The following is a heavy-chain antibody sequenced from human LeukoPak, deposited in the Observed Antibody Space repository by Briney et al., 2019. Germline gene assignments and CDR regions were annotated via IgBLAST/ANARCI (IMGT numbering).Heavy chain of an antibody. Sequence: GGSLRLSCAASGFTFSSYTMNWVRQAPGKGLEWVSSIGSGSSYIYYAASVKGRFSISRDNAKNSLYLQLSSLRVEDTAVYYCARARGSCAGGRCYSEYWGQGTLVTVSS. J-gene: IGHJ4*02. V-gene: IGHV3-21*01. CDR3: ARARGSCAGGRCYSEY. CDR2: IGSGSSYI. CDR1: GFTFSSYT. D-gene: IGHD2-8*02.